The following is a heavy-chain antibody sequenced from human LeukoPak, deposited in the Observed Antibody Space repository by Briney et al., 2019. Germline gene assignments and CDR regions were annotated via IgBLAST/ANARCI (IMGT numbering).Heavy chain of an antibody. J-gene: IGHJ4*02. Sequence: PSETLSLTCGVYGGSFSGYYWTWIRQPPGKGLEWIGEINHSGSTNYNPSLKSRVTISVDTSKNQFPLKLSSVTAADTAVYYCARGGGSSSWSFDHWGQGTLVTVSS. V-gene: IGHV4-34*01. CDR1: GGSFSGYY. CDR2: INHSGST. D-gene: IGHD6-13*01. CDR3: ARGGGSSSWSFDH.